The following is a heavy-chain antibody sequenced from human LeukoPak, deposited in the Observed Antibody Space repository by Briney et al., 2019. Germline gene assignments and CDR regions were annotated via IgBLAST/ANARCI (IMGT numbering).Heavy chain of an antibody. CDR2: IGGGGEST. J-gene: IGHJ4*02. Sequence: GGSLRLSCAASGFTFSSYAMSWVRQAPGKGLEWVSTIGGGGESTYYADSVKGRFTISRDNSKNTVYLQMNSLRAEDTAVYYCAKSQGGYYDYWGQGNLVTVSS. CDR3: AKSQGGYYDY. CDR1: GFTFSSYA. V-gene: IGHV3-23*01.